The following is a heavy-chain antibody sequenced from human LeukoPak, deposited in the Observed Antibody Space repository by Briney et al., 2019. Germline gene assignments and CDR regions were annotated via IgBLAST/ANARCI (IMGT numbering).Heavy chain of an antibody. CDR2: INSDGSST. J-gene: IGHJ6*02. CDR3: ARDLALGFGSFPIRGMDV. D-gene: IGHD3-10*01. Sequence: GSLRLSCAASGFTFSSYWMHWVRQAPGKGLVWVSRINSDGSSTSYADSVRGRFTISRDNAKNTLYLQMNSLRAEDTAVYYCARDLALGFGSFPIRGMDVWGQGTTVTVSS. V-gene: IGHV3-74*01. CDR1: GFTFSSYW.